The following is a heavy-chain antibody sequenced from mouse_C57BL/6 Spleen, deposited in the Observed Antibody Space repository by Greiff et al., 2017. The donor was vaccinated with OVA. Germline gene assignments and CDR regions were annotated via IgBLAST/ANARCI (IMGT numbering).Heavy chain of an antibody. CDR2: IYPRSGNT. CDR1: GYTFTSYG. CDR3: ATITTVVAGDY. D-gene: IGHD1-1*01. V-gene: IGHV1-81*01. Sequence: QVQLKESGAELARPGASVKLSCKASGYTFTSYGISWVKQRTGQGLEWIGEIYPRSGNTYYNEKFKGKATLTADKSSSTAYMELRSLTSEDSAVYFCATITTVVAGDYWGQGTTLTVSS. J-gene: IGHJ2*01.